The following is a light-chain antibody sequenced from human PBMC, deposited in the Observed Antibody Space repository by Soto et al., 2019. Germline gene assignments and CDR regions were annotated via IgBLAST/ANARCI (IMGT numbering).Light chain of an antibody. J-gene: IGKJ4*01. CDR2: DAS. Sequence: EIVLTQSPATLSLSPGERATLSCRASQSVSIYLAWYQQKPGQAPRLLIYDASKRATGIAASFSGSGSGTDFTLTISSLEPEDFAVYYCQHRSSWPLTFGGGTKVEIK. CDR3: QHRSSWPLT. V-gene: IGKV3-11*01. CDR1: QSVSIY.